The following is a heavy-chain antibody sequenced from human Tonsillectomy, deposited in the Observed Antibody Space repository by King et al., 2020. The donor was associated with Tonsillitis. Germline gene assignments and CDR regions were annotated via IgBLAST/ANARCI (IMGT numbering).Heavy chain of an antibody. V-gene: IGHV1-2*02. Sequence: VQLVESGAEVKKPGASVKFSCKASGYTFTGYNLHWARQAPGQGLEWMGWINPNSGGTHYAQRFQGRVTMTRDTSISTAYLDLNRLTSDDTAVYYCASLDFITGTQTLVPFDIWGQGTMVTVSS. CDR2: INPNSGGT. J-gene: IGHJ3*02. D-gene: IGHD6-13*01. CDR1: GYTFTGYN. CDR3: ASLDFITGTQTLVPFDI.